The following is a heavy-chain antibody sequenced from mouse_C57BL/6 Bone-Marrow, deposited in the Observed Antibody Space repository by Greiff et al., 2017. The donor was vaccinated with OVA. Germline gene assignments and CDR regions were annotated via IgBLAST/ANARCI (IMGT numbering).Heavy chain of an antibody. CDR1: GYTFTSYW. CDR3: ARDGLRRNYYAMDY. J-gene: IGHJ4*01. CDR2: IDPSDSYT. V-gene: IGHV1-69*01. D-gene: IGHD2-4*01. Sequence: QVHVKQPGAELVMPGASVKLSCKASGYTFTSYWMHWVKQRPGQGLEWIGEIDPSDSYTNYNQKFKGKSTLTVDKSSSTAYMQLSSLTSEDSAVYYCARDGLRRNYYAMDYWGQGTSVTVSS.